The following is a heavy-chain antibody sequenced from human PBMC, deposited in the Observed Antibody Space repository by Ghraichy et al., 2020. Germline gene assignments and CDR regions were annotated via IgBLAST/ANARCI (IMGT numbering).Heavy chain of an antibody. CDR1: GYTFTSYG. J-gene: IGHJ4*02. CDR3: ARDYYGSGSYYPFDY. D-gene: IGHD3-10*01. V-gene: IGHV1-18*01. CDR2: ISAYNGNT. Sequence: VKVSCKASGYTFTSYGISWVRQAPGQGLEWMGWISAYNGNTNYAQKLQGRVTMTTDTSTSTAYMELRSLRSDDTAVYYCARDYYGSGSYYPFDYWGQGTLVTVSS.